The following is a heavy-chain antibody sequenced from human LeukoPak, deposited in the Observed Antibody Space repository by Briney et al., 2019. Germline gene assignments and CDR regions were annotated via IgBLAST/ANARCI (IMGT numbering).Heavy chain of an antibody. J-gene: IGHJ4*02. CDR3: ARNWNSARDLDY. CDR2: IIPIFGTA. D-gene: IGHD1-7*01. V-gene: IGHV1-69*13. CDR1: GGTFSSYA. Sequence: GASVKVSCKASGGTFSSYAISWVRQAPGQGLEWMGGIIPIFGTANYAQKFQGRVTITADESTSTAYLELSRLRSDDTAVYYCARNWNSARDLDYWGQGTLVTVSS.